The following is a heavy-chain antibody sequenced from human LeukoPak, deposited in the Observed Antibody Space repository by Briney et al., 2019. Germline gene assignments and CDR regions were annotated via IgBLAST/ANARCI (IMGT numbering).Heavy chain of an antibody. V-gene: IGHV4-39*01. D-gene: IGHD5/OR15-5a*01. Sequence: SQTLSLTCSVSGGSFSSSHYNWGSIRQPPGEGLHWIGNIYYSGSTYYNPSLESRVTISLDTSKNYFSLKLGSVTGADTAVYYCARQVSDYYYYYMDVWGKGTAVTVSS. CDR1: GGSFSSSHYN. CDR3: ARQVSDYYYYYMDV. CDR2: IYYSGST. J-gene: IGHJ6*03.